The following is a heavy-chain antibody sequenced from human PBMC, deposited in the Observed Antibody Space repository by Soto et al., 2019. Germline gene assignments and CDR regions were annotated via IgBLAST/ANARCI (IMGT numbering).Heavy chain of an antibody. D-gene: IGHD2-15*01. CDR1: GFTFSSYG. Sequence: QVQLVESGGGVVQPGRSLRLSCAASGFTFSSYGMHWVRQAPGKGLEWVAVIWYDGSNKYYAASVKGRFTISRDNSKKVLYLQMNSLRAEDAAFYYCASVLAAADDYYCMDVWGRGTPVTVSS. CDR3: ASVLAAADDYYCMDV. J-gene: IGHJ6*02. CDR2: IWYDGSNK. V-gene: IGHV3-33*01.